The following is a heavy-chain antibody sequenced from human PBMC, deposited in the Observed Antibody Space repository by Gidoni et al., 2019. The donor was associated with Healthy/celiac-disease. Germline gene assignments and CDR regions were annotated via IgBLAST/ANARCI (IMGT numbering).Heavy chain of an antibody. J-gene: IGHJ2*01. CDR3: AHSSSNYYGSGSYGYWYFDL. V-gene: IGHV2-5*01. CDR1: GFSLSTSGVG. CDR2: SYWNDDK. D-gene: IGHD3-10*01. Sequence: QITLKESGPTLVKPTQTLPLTCTFSGFSLSTSGVGVGWIRQPPGKALEWLALSYWNDDKRYSPSMKSRTTITKDTSKNQVVLTMTNMDTVDTATYYCAHSSSNYYGSGSYGYWYFDLWGRGTLVTVSS.